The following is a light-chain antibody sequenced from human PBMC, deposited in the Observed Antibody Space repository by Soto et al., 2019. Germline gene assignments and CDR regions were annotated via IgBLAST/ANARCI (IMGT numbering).Light chain of an antibody. J-gene: IGKJ4*01. V-gene: IGKV1-12*01. Sequence: DIQMTQSPSSVSASVGDRVTITCRASQGISNWLAWYQQQPGKAPKLLIYGASSLQSGVPSRFSGGGSGTHFTLIIRSLQPEDFATYYCQHTNTYRPLTCGGGTKVEI. CDR3: QHTNTYRPLT. CDR1: QGISNW. CDR2: GAS.